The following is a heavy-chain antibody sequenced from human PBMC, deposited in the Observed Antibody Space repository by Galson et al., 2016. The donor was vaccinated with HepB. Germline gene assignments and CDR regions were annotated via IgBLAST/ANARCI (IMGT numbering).Heavy chain of an antibody. CDR1: GYRFTGYY. CDR3: ARGHGGTGTSLDT. D-gene: IGHD1-1*01. Sequence: SCKATGYRFTGYYLHWVRQAPGQGLEWMGWINPISGVTKVAQKFALWASMSRDTSTSTAYMELSRLRSGDTAVYFCARGHGGTGTSLDTWGQGILVTVSS. V-gene: IGHV1-2*04. CDR2: INPISGVT. J-gene: IGHJ5*02.